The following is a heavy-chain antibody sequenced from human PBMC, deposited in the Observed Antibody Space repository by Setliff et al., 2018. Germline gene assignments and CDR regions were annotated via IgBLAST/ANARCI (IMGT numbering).Heavy chain of an antibody. D-gene: IGHD2-21*02. CDR1: GFTFSNYG. V-gene: IGHV3-33*01. CDR3: ARNWATAQHYYYGMDA. CDR2: IWNDGSTK. J-gene: IGHJ6*02. Sequence: PGGSLRLSCVASGFTFSNYGMHWVRQAPGKGLEWVALIWNDGSTKFYGDSVKGRFTISRDNSENTLYLQMNSLRAEDTAVYYCARNWATAQHYYYGMDAWGQGTTVTVSS.